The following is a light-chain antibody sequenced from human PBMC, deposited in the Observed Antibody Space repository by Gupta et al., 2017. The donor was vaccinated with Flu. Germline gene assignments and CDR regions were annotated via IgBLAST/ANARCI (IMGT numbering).Light chain of an antibody. CDR2: GNN. J-gene: IGLJ2*01. V-gene: IGLV3-19*01. CDR3: NSRDTSGNHPVV. Sequence: QTVRITCQGDSLRSYYASWYRQKPGQAPVLVFYGNNNRPSGIPDRFSSSSSGNTGSLTITGAQAEDEADYYCNSRDTSGNHPVVFGGGTKLTVL. CDR1: SLRSYY.